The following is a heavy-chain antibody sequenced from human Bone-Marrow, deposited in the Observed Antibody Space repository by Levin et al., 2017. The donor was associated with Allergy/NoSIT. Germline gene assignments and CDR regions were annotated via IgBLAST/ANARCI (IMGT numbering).Heavy chain of an antibody. Sequence: SETLSLTCTVSGGSISGFSWNWIRQPPGKGLEWIAYISYSGNTYYNSSLKGRASISVDAFNSQFSLKLSSVTAADTAVYYWARAYGDFPYNWFDAWGQGTLVTVSS. D-gene: IGHD4-17*01. V-gene: IGHV4-59*01. CDR1: GGSISGFS. CDR3: ARAYGDFPYNWFDA. CDR2: ISYSGNT. J-gene: IGHJ5*02.